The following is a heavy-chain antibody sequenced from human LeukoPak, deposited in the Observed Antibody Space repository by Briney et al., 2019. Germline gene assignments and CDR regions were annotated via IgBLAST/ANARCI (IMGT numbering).Heavy chain of an antibody. D-gene: IGHD2-15*01. J-gene: IGHJ2*01. CDR2: ISAYNGNT. CDR3: ARWGPSGQKRWYFDL. V-gene: IGHV1-18*01. CDR1: GYTFTSYG. Sequence: ASVKVSCKASGYTFTSYGISWVRQAPGQGLEWMGWISAYNGNTNYAQKLQGRVTMTTDTSTSTAYMELRSLRSDDTAVYYCARWGPSGQKRWYFDLWSRGTLVTVSS.